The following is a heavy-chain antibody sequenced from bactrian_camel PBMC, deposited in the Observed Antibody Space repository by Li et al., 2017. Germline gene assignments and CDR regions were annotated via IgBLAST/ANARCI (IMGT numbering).Heavy chain of an antibody. CDR2: VATDGRLT. D-gene: IGHD2*01. V-gene: IGHV3S6*01. CDR1: GFTFSTHA. Sequence: HVQLVESGGGLVQPGGSLRLSCAASGFTFSTHAMYWVRQAPGTGLEWVASVATDGRLTYLADAVKGRFTISRDGAKNTCYLQMNSLKSEDTGLYYCVAGRRWSPYWG. J-gene: IGHJ4*01. CDR3: VAGRRWSPY.